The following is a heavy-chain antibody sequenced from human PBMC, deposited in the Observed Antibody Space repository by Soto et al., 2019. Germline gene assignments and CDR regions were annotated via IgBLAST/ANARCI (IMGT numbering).Heavy chain of an antibody. CDR3: ANAEPAYGDYEENY. J-gene: IGHJ4*02. Sequence: PEASLRHSCAASGITFSSYGMHRVRQAPGKGQEWVAVISYDGSNKYYVDSVKGRFTISRDNSKNTLYLQMNSLRAEDTAVYYCANAEPAYGDYEENYWGQGP. CDR1: GITFSSYG. CDR2: ISYDGSNK. V-gene: IGHV3-30*18. D-gene: IGHD4-17*01.